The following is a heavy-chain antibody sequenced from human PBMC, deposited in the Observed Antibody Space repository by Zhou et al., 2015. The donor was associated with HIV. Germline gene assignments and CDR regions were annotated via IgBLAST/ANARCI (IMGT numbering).Heavy chain of an antibody. CDR1: GFTFSSYA. V-gene: IGHV3-23*01. J-gene: IGHJ4*02. Sequence: EVQLLESGGGLVQPGGSLRLSCAASGFTFSSYAMSWVRQAPGKGLEWVSGISGSGGSTYYADSVKGRFTISRDNSKNTLYLQMKSLRAEDTAVYYCAKGVRLRWYPYFDYWGQGTLVTVSS. D-gene: IGHD4-23*01. CDR3: AKGVRLRWYPYFDY. CDR2: ISGSGGST.